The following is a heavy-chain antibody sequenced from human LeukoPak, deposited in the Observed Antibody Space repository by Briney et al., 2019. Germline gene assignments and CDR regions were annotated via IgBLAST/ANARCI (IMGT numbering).Heavy chain of an antibody. Sequence: VASVKVSCKAYGYTFTGYYLHWVRQAPGQGLEWMGWINPKSGGTKYEQKFQGRVTMTRDTSISTAYMELSRLRSDDTAVYYCARDGGKAAMDVWGHGTTVTVSS. CDR3: ARDGGKAAMDV. CDR2: INPKSGGT. CDR1: GYTFTGYY. V-gene: IGHV1-2*02. D-gene: IGHD2-15*01. J-gene: IGHJ6*02.